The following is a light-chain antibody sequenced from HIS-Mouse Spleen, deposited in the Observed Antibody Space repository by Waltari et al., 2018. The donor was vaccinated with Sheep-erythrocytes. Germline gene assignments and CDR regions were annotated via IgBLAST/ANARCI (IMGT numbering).Light chain of an antibody. J-gene: IGKJ4*01. CDR3: QQYNSYPLT. Sequence: DIQMTQSPSTLSASVGDRVPITCRARQSISSWLAWYQQKPGKAPKHLIYKASSLESGVPSRFSGSGSGTEFTLTISSLQPDDFATYYCQQYNSYPLTFGGGTKVEIK. CDR1: QSISSW. V-gene: IGKV1-5*03. CDR2: KAS.